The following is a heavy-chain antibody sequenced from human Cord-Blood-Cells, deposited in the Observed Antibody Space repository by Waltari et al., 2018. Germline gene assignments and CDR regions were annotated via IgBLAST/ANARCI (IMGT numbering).Heavy chain of an antibody. CDR1: GYTFTSYD. CDR3: ARWAGAVAGADY. Sequence: QVQLVQSGAEVKKPGASVTVSCKASGYTFTSYDINWVRQATGQGLEGMGWMNPNSGNTGYAQQFQGRVTRTRNTAISTAYMELSSLRSEDTAVYYCARWAGAVAGADYWGQGTLVTVSS. J-gene: IGHJ4*02. CDR2: MNPNSGNT. V-gene: IGHV1-8*01. D-gene: IGHD6-19*01.